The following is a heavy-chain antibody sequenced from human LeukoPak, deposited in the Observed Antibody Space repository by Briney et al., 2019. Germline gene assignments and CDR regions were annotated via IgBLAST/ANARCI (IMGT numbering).Heavy chain of an antibody. CDR1: GYTFTSYY. Sequence: ASVKVSCKASGYTFTSYYMHWVRQAPGQGLEWMGIINPSGGSTSYAQKFQGRVTITADESTSTAYMELSSLRSEDTAVYYCASGYSYGAFDYWGQGTLVTVSS. CDR2: INPSGGST. V-gene: IGHV1-46*01. D-gene: IGHD5-18*01. CDR3: ASGYSYGAFDY. J-gene: IGHJ4*02.